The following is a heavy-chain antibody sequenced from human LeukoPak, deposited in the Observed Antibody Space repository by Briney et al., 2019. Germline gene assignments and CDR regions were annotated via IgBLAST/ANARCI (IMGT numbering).Heavy chain of an antibody. CDR1: GFTFSRYS. CDR2: ISSSSSTI. CDR3: ARADYYYDSSGYKYYFDY. J-gene: IGHJ4*02. D-gene: IGHD3-22*01. Sequence: PGGSLRLSCAASGFTFSRYSMNWVRQAPGKGLEWLSYISSSSSTIYYADFVKGRFTISRDNAKNSLYLQVNNLRAEDTAVYYCARADYYYDSSGYKYYFDYWGQGTLVTVSS. V-gene: IGHV3-48*01.